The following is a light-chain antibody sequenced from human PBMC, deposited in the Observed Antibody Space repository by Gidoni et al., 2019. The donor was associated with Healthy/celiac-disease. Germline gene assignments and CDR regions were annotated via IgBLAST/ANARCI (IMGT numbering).Light chain of an antibody. V-gene: IGKV1-8*01. Sequence: AIRMTQSPSSFSASTGDRVTITCRASQGISSYLAWYQQKPGNAPKRLIYAASTLQSGVPSRFSGSGSGTDFTLTISCLQSEDFATYYCQQYYSYPRTFGQGTKVEIK. CDR3: QQYYSYPRT. CDR2: AAS. J-gene: IGKJ1*01. CDR1: QGISSY.